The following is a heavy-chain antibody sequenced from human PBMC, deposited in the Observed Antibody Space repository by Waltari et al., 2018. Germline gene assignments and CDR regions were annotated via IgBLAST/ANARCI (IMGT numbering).Heavy chain of an antibody. CDR2: ISWDSRAI. D-gene: IGHD6-13*01. CDR1: VFPFDNFA. V-gene: IGHV3-9*03. J-gene: IGHJ6*02. Sequence: EVMVVASGGGWVQPGRSLRLSCPAAVFPFDNFAMHCVRQAPGKGLEWVSGISWDSRAIGYADSVKGRITISRDNARNSVYLQMNSLRSEDMALYYCAKGVSSWYSFGMDVWGQGTTVTVSS. CDR3: AKGVSSWYSFGMDV.